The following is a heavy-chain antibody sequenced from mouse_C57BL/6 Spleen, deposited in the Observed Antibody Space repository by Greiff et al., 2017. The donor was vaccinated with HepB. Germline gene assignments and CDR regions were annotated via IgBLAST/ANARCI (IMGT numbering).Heavy chain of an antibody. D-gene: IGHD3-3*01. CDR1: GISITTGNYR. V-gene: IGHV3-5*01. J-gene: IGHJ1*03. Sequence: EVKLMESGPGLVKPSQTVFLTCTVSGISITTGNYRWSWIRQFPGNKLEWIGYIYYSGTITYNPSLTSRTTITRDTPKNQFFLEMNSLTAEDTATYYCARERGAGYYWYFDVWGTGTTVTVSS. CDR3: ARERGAGYYWYFDV. CDR2: IYYSGTI.